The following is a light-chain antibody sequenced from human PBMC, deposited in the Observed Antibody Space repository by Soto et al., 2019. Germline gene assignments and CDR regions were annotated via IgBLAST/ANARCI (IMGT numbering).Light chain of an antibody. Sequence: QSARAPARPVSRTGRESVTLTYPGKSIDVGTYDFVSWYQQHPGKAPRLMIFDVSERPSGVPDRFSGSKSGNTASLTISGLQAEDEADYYCCLYAAKFYVFGNGNKVTVL. CDR1: SIDVGTYDF. CDR3: CLYAAKFYV. CDR2: DVS. J-gene: IGLJ1*01. V-gene: IGLV2-11*01.